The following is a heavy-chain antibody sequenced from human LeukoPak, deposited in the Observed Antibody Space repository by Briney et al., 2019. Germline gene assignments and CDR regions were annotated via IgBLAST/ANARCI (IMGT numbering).Heavy chain of an antibody. CDR3: IAAADYYFDY. CDR2: SYYSGST. V-gene: IGHV4-39*01. J-gene: IGHJ4*02. CDR1: GGSISSSSYY. D-gene: IGHD6-13*01. Sequence: ASETXSLTCTGSGGSISSSSYYWGGIRQPPGKGGEWIGRSYYSGSTYYNPGLKSRFSISVDTSKNQFSLKLSSVTAADTAVYYCIAAADYYFDYWGQGTLVTVSS.